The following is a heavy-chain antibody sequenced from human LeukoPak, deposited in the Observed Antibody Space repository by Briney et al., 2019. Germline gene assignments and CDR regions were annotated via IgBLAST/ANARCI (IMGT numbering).Heavy chain of an antibody. Sequence: GGSLRLSCAVSGFSFDDYAMHWVRHAPGKGLEWVSGISWNSGSIGYAESVKGRFTISRDNAKNSLHLQMNSLRAEDTAVYYCARRDGYNTFYFEYWGQGTLVTVSS. CDR2: ISWNSGSI. J-gene: IGHJ4*02. CDR1: GFSFDDYA. V-gene: IGHV3-9*01. CDR3: ARRDGYNTFYFEY. D-gene: IGHD5-24*01.